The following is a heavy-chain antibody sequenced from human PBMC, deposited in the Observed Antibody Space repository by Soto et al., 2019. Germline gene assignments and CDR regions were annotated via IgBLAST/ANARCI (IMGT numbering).Heavy chain of an antibody. CDR3: AREGSGYNF. D-gene: IGHD5-12*01. CDR2: IVPVFGRP. V-gene: IGHV1-69*13. CDR1: GGSCSNFG. Sequence: SVKVSCKASGGSCSNFGSSWVRQAPGQGLEWMGGIVPVFGRPNYAQRFRGRITITADESTSTGYMELISLRSDATAVYYCAREGSGYNFWGQGTQVTVSS. J-gene: IGHJ4*02.